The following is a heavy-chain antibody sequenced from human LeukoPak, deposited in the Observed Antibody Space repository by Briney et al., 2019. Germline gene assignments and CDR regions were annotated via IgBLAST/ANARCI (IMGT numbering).Heavy chain of an antibody. V-gene: IGHV3-23*01. Sequence: PGGSLRLSCAASGFTFRSYAMSWVRQAPGKGLEWVSAISGSGDGTYSADSVKGRFTISRDNSKNTLYLQMNSLKAEDTAVYYCAKDHGSGSYWDCWGQGTLVTVSS. CDR1: GFTFRSYA. CDR2: ISGSGDGT. D-gene: IGHD3-10*01. J-gene: IGHJ1*01. CDR3: AKDHGSGSYWDC.